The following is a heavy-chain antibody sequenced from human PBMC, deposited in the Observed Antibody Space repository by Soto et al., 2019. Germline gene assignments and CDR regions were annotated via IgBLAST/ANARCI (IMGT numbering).Heavy chain of an antibody. V-gene: IGHV3-23*01. Sequence: DVQLLESGGDLVQPGGSLRLSCAASGFTFSSYAMSWVRQAPGKGLEWVSSVSAGGDMTYYSDSVKGRCITSRDNSNNARFLQMNRMRAEDTALYYCARGDRGGSGSAASYCYSGLDVWGQGTTVTVSS. CDR3: ARGDRGGSGSAASYCYSGLDV. D-gene: IGHD3-10*01. CDR1: GFTFSSYA. J-gene: IGHJ6*02. CDR2: VSAGGDMT.